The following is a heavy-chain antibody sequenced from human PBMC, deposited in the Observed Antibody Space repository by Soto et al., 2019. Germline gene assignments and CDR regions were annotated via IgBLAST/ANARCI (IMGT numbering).Heavy chain of an antibody. J-gene: IGHJ4*02. CDR2: IYYSGRT. D-gene: IGHD2-21*01. V-gene: IGHV4-39*01. Sequence: LSLTCIVSGESISSSSYYLGWIRQPPGKGLEWIGSIYYSGRTYYNPSFKSRVTISIDTSKNQFSLKLSSVTATDTAVYYCARQRTTVVNNAYFDHWRQGALVTVSS. CDR3: ARQRTTVVNNAYFDH. CDR1: GESISSSSYY.